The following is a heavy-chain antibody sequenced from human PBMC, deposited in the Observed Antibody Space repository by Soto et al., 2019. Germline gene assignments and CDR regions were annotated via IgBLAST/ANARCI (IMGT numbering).Heavy chain of an antibody. D-gene: IGHD2-2*01. J-gene: IGHJ4*02. CDR2: IYWNDDK. V-gene: IGHV2-5*01. Sequence: TLVNHTQTLTLTCTFYGFAVSTSGVCVGWIRQPPGKALEWLALIYWNDDKRYSPSLKSRLTITKDTSKNQVVLTVPNMDPLDTATYYCAHSLLQPFSRAYDYWGQGTLVTSPQ. CDR1: GFAVSTSGVC. CDR3: AHSLLQPFSRAYDY.